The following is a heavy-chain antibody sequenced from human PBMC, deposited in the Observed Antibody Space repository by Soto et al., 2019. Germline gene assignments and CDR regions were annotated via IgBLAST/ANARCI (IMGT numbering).Heavy chain of an antibody. Sequence: ASVKVSWKASGYTFTSYAMHWVRQAPGQRLEWMGWINAGNGNTKYSQKFQGRVTINRDTSASTAYMELSSLRSEDTAVYYCAKSIVVVTAADYWGQATPVTVS. J-gene: IGHJ4*02. CDR3: AKSIVVVTAADY. CDR2: INAGNGNT. D-gene: IGHD2-21*02. V-gene: IGHV1-3*01. CDR1: GYTFTSYA.